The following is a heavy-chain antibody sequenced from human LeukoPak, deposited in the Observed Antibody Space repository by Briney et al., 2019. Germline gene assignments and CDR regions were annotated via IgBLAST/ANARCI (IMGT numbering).Heavy chain of an antibody. CDR1: GGTFSSYA. Sequence: ASVKVSCKASGGTFSSYAISWVRQAPGQGLEWMGRIIPILGIANYAQKFQGRVTITADKSTSTAYMELSSLRSEDTAVYYCARGGYCSGGSCYSGSALGAFDIWGQGTMVTVSS. V-gene: IGHV1-69*04. D-gene: IGHD2-15*01. CDR2: IIPILGIA. J-gene: IGHJ3*02. CDR3: ARGGYCSGGSCYSGSALGAFDI.